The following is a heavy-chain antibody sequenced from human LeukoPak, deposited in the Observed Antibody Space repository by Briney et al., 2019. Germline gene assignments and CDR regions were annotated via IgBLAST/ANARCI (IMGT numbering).Heavy chain of an antibody. CDR2: ISYGGSNE. V-gene: IGHV3-30*03. CDR1: GFTFSNYD. D-gene: IGHD3-22*01. Sequence: GMPLRLSCAASGFTFSNYDMHWVRQAPGKGLEWVALISYGGSNEYYGGSVKGRFTISRDNSKNTLYLQMNSLSAEDTAVYYCATGDNSGYDYWGQGTLVTVSS. CDR3: ATGDNSGYDY. J-gene: IGHJ4*02.